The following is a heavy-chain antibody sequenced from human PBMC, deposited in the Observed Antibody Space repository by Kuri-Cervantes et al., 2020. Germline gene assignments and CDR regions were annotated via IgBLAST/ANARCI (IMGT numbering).Heavy chain of an antibody. D-gene: IGHD2-21*02. J-gene: IGHJ4*02. CDR2: ISSSSSTI. CDR1: GFTFSSYS. CDR3: ARGVNVVVTAPVVDY. V-gene: IGHV3-48*01. Sequence: GESLKISCAASGFTFSSYSMNWVRQAPGKGLEWVSYISSSSSTIYYADSVKGRFTISRDNAKNSLYLQMNSLRAEDTAVYYCARGVNVVVTAPVVDYWGQGTLVTVSS.